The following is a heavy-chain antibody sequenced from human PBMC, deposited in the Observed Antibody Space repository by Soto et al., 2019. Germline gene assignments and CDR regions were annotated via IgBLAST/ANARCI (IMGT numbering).Heavy chain of an antibody. D-gene: IGHD1-26*01. V-gene: IGHV3-21*01. CDR3: AREWANY. CDR2: ITGSSAYI. CDR1: GFTFSSYG. J-gene: IGHJ4*02. Sequence: GGSLRLSCAASGFTFSSYGMNWVRQAPGKGLEWVSSITGSSAYIHYADSVRGRFTISRDNAKNSLYLQMNSLRAEDTAVYYCAREWANYWGQGTLVTVSS.